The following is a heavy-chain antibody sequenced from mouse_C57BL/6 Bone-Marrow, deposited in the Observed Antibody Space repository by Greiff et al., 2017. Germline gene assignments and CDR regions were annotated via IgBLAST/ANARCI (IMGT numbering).Heavy chain of an antibody. Sequence: QVQLQQPGAELVKPGASVKLSCKASGYTFTSYWMHWVKQRPGQGLEWIGMIHPNSGSTNYNEKFKSKATLTVDKSSSTAYMQLSSLTSEDSAVYFWAREDDYYGSSYDDWGQGTTRTVSS. D-gene: IGHD1-1*01. CDR1: GYTFTSYW. CDR3: AREDDYYGSSYDD. CDR2: IHPNSGST. J-gene: IGHJ2*01. V-gene: IGHV1-64*01.